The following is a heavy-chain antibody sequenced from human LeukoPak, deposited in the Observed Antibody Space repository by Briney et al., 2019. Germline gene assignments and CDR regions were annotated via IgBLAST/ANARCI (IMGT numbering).Heavy chain of an antibody. D-gene: IGHD5-12*01. CDR1: GFTFSSYA. CDR2: ISSNGGST. V-gene: IGHV3-64*01. CDR3: AYSGYENYYYYGMDG. J-gene: IGHJ6*02. Sequence: GGSLRLSCAASGFTFSSYAMHWVRQAPRKGLEYVSAISSNGGSTYYGNSVKGRFTISRDNSKNTLYLQMGRLRAEDMAVYYCAYSGYENYYYYGMDGWGQGTTVTVSS.